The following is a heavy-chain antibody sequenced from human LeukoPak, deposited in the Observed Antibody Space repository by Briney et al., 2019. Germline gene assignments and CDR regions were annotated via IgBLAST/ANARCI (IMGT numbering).Heavy chain of an antibody. CDR3: ARKKSLTGHYIVKYNWFDP. CDR1: GYTFTGYY. J-gene: IGHJ5*02. CDR2: INPNSGGT. D-gene: IGHD3-9*01. Sequence: ASVKVSCKASGYTFTGYYMHWVRQAPGQGLEWMGWINPNSGGTNYAQKFQGRVTMTRDTSISTAYMELSRLRSDDTAVYYCARKKSLTGHYIVKYNWFDPWGQGTLVTVSS. V-gene: IGHV1-2*02.